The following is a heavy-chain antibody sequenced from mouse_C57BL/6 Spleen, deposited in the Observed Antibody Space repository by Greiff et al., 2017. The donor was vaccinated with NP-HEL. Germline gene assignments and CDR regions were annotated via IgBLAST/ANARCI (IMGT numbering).Heavy chain of an antibody. V-gene: IGHV1-82*01. J-gene: IGHJ4*01. CDR3: AIRRSYAMDY. Sequence: QVQLQQSGPELVKPGASVKISCKASGYAFSSSWMNWVKQRPGKGLEWIGRIYPGDGDTNYNGKFKGKATLTADKSSSTAYMQLSSRTSEDYAVYFCAIRRSYAMDYWGQGTSVTVSS. D-gene: IGHD2-12*01. CDR2: IYPGDGDT. CDR1: GYAFSSSW.